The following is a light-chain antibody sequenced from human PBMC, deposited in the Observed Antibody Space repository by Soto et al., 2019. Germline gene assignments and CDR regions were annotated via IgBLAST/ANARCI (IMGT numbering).Light chain of an antibody. CDR1: NSNIGSIT. CDR3: SAWDNSLQAVL. J-gene: IGLJ2*01. V-gene: IGLV1-44*01. CDR2: SHN. Sequence: QSVLTQPPSASGTPGQRVTISCSGGNSNIGSITVNWYQHLPGTAPKLLVYSHNLRPSGVPDRFSGSKSGTSASLAISGLQSEDEGYYYCSAWDNSLQAVLFGGGTKLTVL.